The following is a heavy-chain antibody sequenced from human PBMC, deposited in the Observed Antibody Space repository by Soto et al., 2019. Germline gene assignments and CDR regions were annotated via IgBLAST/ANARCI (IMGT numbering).Heavy chain of an antibody. CDR3: ARQTMYYDFWSGPNWFDP. J-gene: IGHJ5*02. V-gene: IGHV4-31*03. D-gene: IGHD3-3*01. CDR2: ISYSGST. CDR1: GGSISSGGYY. Sequence: SETLSLTCTVSGGSISSGGYYWSWIRQRPGTGLEWIGYISYSGSTYYNPSLKSRVTISVDTSKNQFSLKLSSVTAADTAVYYCARQTMYYDFWSGPNWFDPWGQGTLVTVSS.